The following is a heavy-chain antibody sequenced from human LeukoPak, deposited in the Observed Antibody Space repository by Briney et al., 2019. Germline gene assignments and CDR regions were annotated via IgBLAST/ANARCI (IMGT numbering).Heavy chain of an antibody. Sequence: GGSLRLSCAASGFTFSTYGMHWVRQAPGKGLEWVSSISGSSSYIYSAGSVKGRFTISRDNAKNSLYLQMNSLRAEDTAVYYCARESTVTAIDYWGQGILVTVSS. D-gene: IGHD2-21*02. CDR2: ISGSSSYI. CDR1: GFTFSTYG. J-gene: IGHJ4*02. CDR3: ARESTVTAIDY. V-gene: IGHV3-21*01.